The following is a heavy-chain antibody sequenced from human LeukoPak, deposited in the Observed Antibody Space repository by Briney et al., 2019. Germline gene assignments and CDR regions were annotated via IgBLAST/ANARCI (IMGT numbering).Heavy chain of an antibody. CDR3: ARGIRAAAGKAVDV. D-gene: IGHD6-13*01. CDR1: GFTFSSYS. CDR2: ISSSSSYI. J-gene: IGHJ6*04. V-gene: IGHV3-21*01. Sequence: GGSLRLSCAASGFTFSSYSMNWVRQAPGKGLEWVSSISSSSSYIYYADSVKGRFTITRDNAKNSLYLQMNSLRAEDTAVYYCARGIRAAAGKAVDVWGKGTTVTVSS.